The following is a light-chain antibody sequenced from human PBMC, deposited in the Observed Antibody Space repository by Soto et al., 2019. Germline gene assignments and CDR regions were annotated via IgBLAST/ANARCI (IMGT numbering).Light chain of an antibody. Sequence: QSVLTQPRSVSASPGQSVTISCTGTSNDVGYFNYVSWYQHHPGKAPKLMIYDVGKRPSGVPDRFSGSKSDNTASLTISGLQAEDEADYYCCSYAGTYSYVFGTGTKLTVL. V-gene: IGLV2-11*01. CDR3: CSYAGTYSYV. CDR1: SNDVGYFNY. CDR2: DVG. J-gene: IGLJ1*01.